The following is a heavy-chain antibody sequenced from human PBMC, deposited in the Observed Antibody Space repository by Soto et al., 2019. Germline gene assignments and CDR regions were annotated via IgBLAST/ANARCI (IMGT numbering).Heavy chain of an antibody. Sequence: GGSLRLSCAASGFTFSSYGMHWVRQAPGKGLEWVAVIWYDGSNKYYADSVKGRFTISRDNSKNTLYLQMNSLRAEDTAVYYCARVRGIAAAGTSEPYYYYYYMDVWGKGTTVTVSS. CDR2: IWYDGSNK. CDR3: ARVRGIAAAGTSEPYYYYYYMDV. V-gene: IGHV3-33*01. D-gene: IGHD6-13*01. J-gene: IGHJ6*03. CDR1: GFTFSSYG.